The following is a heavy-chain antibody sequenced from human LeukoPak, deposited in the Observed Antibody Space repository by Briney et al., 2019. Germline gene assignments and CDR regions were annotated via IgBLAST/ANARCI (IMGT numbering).Heavy chain of an antibody. CDR3: ARVGPNKGIAAAGNFIFDP. D-gene: IGHD6-13*01. J-gene: IGHJ5*02. CDR1: GYTFTSYG. V-gene: IGHV1-18*01. Sequence: ASVKVSCKASGYTFTSYGISWVRQAPGQGLEWMGWISAYNGNTNYAQKLQGRVTMTTDTSTSTAYMELRSLRSDDTAVYYCARVGPNKGIAAAGNFIFDPWGQGTLVTVSS. CDR2: ISAYNGNT.